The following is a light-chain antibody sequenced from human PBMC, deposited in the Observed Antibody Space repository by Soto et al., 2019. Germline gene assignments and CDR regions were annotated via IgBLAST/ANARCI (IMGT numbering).Light chain of an antibody. J-gene: IGKJ1*01. Sequence: IQLTQSPSSLSASLGDRVTITCRASQGISSYLAWYQQKPGKAPKLLIYAASTLQSGVPSRFSGSGSGTDFTLTISSLQPEDFATYYCQQLNSYPWTFGQGTKVDIK. CDR3: QQLNSYPWT. CDR1: QGISSY. CDR2: AAS. V-gene: IGKV1-9*01.